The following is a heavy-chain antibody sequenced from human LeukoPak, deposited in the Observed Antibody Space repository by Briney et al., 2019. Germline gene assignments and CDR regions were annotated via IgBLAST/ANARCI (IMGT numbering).Heavy chain of an antibody. CDR2: IYYSGST. V-gene: IGHV4-59*12. CDR3: ARGVDTAMVTSPVGAFDI. D-gene: IGHD5-18*01. CDR1: GGSISSYY. J-gene: IGHJ3*02. Sequence: SETLSLTCTVSGGSISSYYWSWIRQPPGKGLEWIGYIYYSGSTNYNPSLKSRVTISVDRSKNQFSLKLSSVTAADTAVYYCARGVDTAMVTSPVGAFDIWGQGTMVTVSS.